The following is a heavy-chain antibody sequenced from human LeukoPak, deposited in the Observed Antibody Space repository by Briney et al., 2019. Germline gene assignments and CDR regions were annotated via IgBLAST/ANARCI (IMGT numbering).Heavy chain of an antibody. J-gene: IGHJ4*02. CDR3: VRDRGGGYNQIDY. CDR1: GFTFSSYA. V-gene: IGHV3-30*04. D-gene: IGHD5-24*01. Sequence: GGSLRLSCAASGFTFSSYAMHWVRQTPAKGLECVAVISKEGSEEHYAALGKGRVTISRDNSKNTLYLPLNSVRTDDTAVYYCVRDRGGGYNQIDYWGQGTLVAVSS. CDR2: ISKEGSEE.